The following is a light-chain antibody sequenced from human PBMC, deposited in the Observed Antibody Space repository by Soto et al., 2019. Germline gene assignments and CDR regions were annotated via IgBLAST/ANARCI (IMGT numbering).Light chain of an antibody. J-gene: IGKJ5*01. CDR3: QQYGIAKVT. CDR1: QTVXNNY. Sequence: VLTQCPGALSLSPGERATLSCRASQTVXNNYLAWYQQKPGQAPGLLXDYASSRATGSPDRLSGSGSATDFTLTISRLEPEDFAVYYCQQYGIAKVTFGQGTRLEIK. CDR2: YAS. V-gene: IGKV3-20*01.